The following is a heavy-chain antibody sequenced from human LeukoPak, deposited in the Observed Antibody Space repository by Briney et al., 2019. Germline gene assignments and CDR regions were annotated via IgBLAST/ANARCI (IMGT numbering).Heavy chain of an antibody. Sequence: HPGGPLRLSCPASGFTFSAHWMSWVGQAPGKGLGWVARIEQVGNEEYYVDAVKGRFTISRDNAKNSLYLQMNSRRAEDTALYYCARESMITVVLRFDQYAMDVWGQGTTVTVSS. CDR2: IEQVGNEE. D-gene: IGHD3-22*01. J-gene: IGHJ6*02. V-gene: IGHV3-7*04. CDR3: ARESMITVVLRFDQYAMDV. CDR1: GFTFSAHW.